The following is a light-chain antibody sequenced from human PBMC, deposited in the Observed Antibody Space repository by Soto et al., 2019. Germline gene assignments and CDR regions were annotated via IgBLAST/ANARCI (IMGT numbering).Light chain of an antibody. Sequence: IVLTQSPGTLSLSPGERATLSCRATQSVSSNYLAWYQQRPGQAPRLLIYATSSRATGTPDRFSGSGSGTDFTLTISRLEPEDFAVYYCQQYDSSAPWTFGQGTKVDIK. CDR3: QQYDSSAPWT. CDR1: QSVSSNY. J-gene: IGKJ1*01. CDR2: ATS. V-gene: IGKV3-20*01.